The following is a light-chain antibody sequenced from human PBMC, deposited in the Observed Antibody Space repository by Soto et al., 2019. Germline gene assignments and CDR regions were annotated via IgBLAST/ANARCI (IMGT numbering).Light chain of an antibody. CDR2: GAS. Sequence: EIVMTQSPGTLSVSPGERVIFSCRANQSVSGNLAWYQQKPGQTPRLLIYGASTRATGIPDRFSGSGSGTEFTLTISSLQSEDVGVYYCQQYDNWPPKTFGGGTKVDIK. J-gene: IGKJ4*01. CDR3: QQYDNWPPKT. V-gene: IGKV3-15*01. CDR1: QSVSGN.